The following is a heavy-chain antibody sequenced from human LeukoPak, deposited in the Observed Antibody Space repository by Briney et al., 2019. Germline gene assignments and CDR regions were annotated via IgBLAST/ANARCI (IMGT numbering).Heavy chain of an antibody. CDR2: IWYDGSNK. CDR1: GFTFSSYG. Sequence: PGGSLRLSCAASGFTFSSYGMHWVRQAPGKGLEWVAVIWYDGSNKYYADSVKGRFTISRDNSKNTLYLQMNSLRAEDTAVYYCARDVIVGATPNYYGMDVWGQGTTVTVSS. D-gene: IGHD1-26*01. J-gene: IGHJ6*02. V-gene: IGHV3-33*01. CDR3: ARDVIVGATPNYYGMDV.